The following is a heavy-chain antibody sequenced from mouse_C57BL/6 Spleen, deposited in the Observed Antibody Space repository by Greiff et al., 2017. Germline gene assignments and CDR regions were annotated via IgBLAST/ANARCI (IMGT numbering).Heavy chain of an antibody. Sequence: QVQLKESGAELASPGASVKLSCKASGYTFTSHGISWVKQRTGQGLEWIGEIYPRSGNTYYNEKFKGKATLTADKSSSTASIELRSLTSEDSAVYLRARSEGDGSLYYYAMDYWGQGTSGTVSS. J-gene: IGHJ4*01. D-gene: IGHD1-1*01. V-gene: IGHV1-81*01. CDR1: GYTFTSHG. CDR2: IYPRSGNT. CDR3: ARSEGDGSLYYYAMDY.